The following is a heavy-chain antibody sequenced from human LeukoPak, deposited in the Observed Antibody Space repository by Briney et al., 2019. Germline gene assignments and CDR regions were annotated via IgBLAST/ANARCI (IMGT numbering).Heavy chain of an antibody. D-gene: IGHD3-22*01. J-gene: IGHJ5*02. CDR2: INYSGTT. CDR1: GXSIGTYY. Sequence: SETLSLTCTVSGXSIGTYYWSWIRQPPGKGLEWVGFINYSGTTNYNPSLKSRVSMSVDTSKNQFSLKLRSVTAADTAVYYCARGTMMVGPWGQGTQVTVSS. CDR3: ARGTMMVGP. V-gene: IGHV4-59*01.